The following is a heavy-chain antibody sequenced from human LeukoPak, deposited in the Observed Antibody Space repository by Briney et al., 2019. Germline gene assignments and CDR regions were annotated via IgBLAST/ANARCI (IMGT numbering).Heavy chain of an antibody. D-gene: IGHD2-2*02. CDR3: AREAHIVVVPAAIPHNWFDP. CDR2: ISSSSSYI. J-gene: IGHJ5*02. Sequence: PGGSLRLSCAASGFTFSSYSMNWVRQAPGKGLEWVSSISSSSSYIYYADSVKGRFTISRDNAKNSLYLQMNSLRAEDTAVYYCAREAHIVVVPAAIPHNWFDPWGQGTLVTVSS. V-gene: IGHV3-21*01. CDR1: GFTFSSYS.